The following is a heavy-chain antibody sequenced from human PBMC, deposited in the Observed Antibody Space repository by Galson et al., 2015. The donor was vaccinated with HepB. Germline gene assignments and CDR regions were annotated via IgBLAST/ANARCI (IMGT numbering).Heavy chain of an antibody. CDR3: QAMVRGVIVHSLLGY. CDR2: IRSKANSYAT. V-gene: IGHV3-73*01. Sequence: SLRLSCAASGFTFSGSAMHWVRQASGKGLEWVGRIRSKANSYATAYAASVKGRFTISRDDSKNTAYLQMYSLKTEDTAVYYCQAMVRGVIVHSLLGYWGQGTLVTVSS. J-gene: IGHJ4*02. D-gene: IGHD3-10*01. CDR1: GFTFSGSA.